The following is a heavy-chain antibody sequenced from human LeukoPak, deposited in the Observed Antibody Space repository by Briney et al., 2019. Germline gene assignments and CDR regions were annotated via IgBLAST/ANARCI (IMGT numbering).Heavy chain of an antibody. V-gene: IGHV1-8*01. CDR3: ARGDHVDTAMVYYYYYMDV. CDR2: MNPNSGNT. Sequence: ASVKVSCKASGYTFTSYDINWVRQATGQGLEWMGWMNPNSGNTGYAQKFQGRVTMTRNTSISTAYMELSRLRSDDTAVYYCARGDHVDTAMVYYYYYMDVWGKGTTVTISS. D-gene: IGHD5-18*01. J-gene: IGHJ6*03. CDR1: GYTFTSYD.